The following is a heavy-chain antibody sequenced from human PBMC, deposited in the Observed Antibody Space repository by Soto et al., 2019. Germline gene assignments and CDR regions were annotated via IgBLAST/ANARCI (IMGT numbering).Heavy chain of an antibody. CDR3: ARDPVDLFGYMDV. CDR2: IIPLLGTV. V-gene: IGHV1-69*06. Sequence: QEELVQSGAEMKKPGSSVNVSCKASEGTFSSYSITWVRQAHGHRLEWMGEIIPLLGTVNYAQKFQGRVHITGDRSTSTVYMGLISLRSDDTAVYYCARDPVDLFGYMDVWGPGTKVTVSS. J-gene: IGHJ6*02. D-gene: IGHD2-15*01. CDR1: EGTFSSYS.